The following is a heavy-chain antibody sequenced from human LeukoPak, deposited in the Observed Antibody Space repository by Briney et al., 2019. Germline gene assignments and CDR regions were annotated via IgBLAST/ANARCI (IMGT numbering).Heavy chain of an antibody. CDR2: IGSSSTYI. D-gene: IGHD4-17*01. Sequence: PGGSLRLSCAASGITFSSHSMNWVRQAPGKGLEWVSSIGSSSTYIYYADSVKGRFTISRDNAKNSLYLQMNSLRAEDTAVYYCARGGQYGDYDYWGQGTLVTVSS. J-gene: IGHJ4*02. CDR3: ARGGQYGDYDY. CDR1: GITFSSHS. V-gene: IGHV3-21*01.